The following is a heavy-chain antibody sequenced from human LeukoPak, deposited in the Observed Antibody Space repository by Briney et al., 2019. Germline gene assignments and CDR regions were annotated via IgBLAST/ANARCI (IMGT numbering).Heavy chain of an antibody. CDR2: LYYSGSI. J-gene: IGHJ4*02. CDR3: ARGNGGPTYFDF. V-gene: IGHV4-31*03. D-gene: IGHD4-23*01. Sequence: SETLSLTCTVSSGFISSGAYYWNWLRQHPGKGLEWIGYLYYSGSIYYNPSLKSRVIMSVDASKNQFSLKMTSVTAADTAVYFCARGNGGPTYFDFWGQGTLVTVSS. CDR1: SGFISSGAYY.